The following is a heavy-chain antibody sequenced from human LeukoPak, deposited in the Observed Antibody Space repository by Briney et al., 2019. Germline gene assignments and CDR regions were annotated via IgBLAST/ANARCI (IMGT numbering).Heavy chain of an antibody. CDR2: TSSSDSGK. D-gene: IGHD3-10*01. CDR3: ARDSSMLRGPLVIYYFDF. Sequence: PGGSLRLSCAASGFTFSSYSMNWVRQAPGKGPEWVAATSSSDSGKYHADSVRGRFTIFRDNSKNTLYLQMNSLRVEDTAVYYCARDSSMLRGPLVIYYFDFWGQGTLVTVSS. CDR1: GFTFSSYS. V-gene: IGHV3-23*01. J-gene: IGHJ4*02.